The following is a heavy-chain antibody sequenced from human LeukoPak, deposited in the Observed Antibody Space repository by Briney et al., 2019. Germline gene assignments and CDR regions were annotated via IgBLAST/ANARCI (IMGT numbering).Heavy chain of an antibody. CDR1: GGSISSSSYY. V-gene: IGHV4-39*01. CDR3: ARHVNPYYYDSSGYYPFDY. Sequence: PSETLSLTCTVSGGSISSSSYYWGWIRQPPGKGLEWIGSIYYSGSTYYNPSLKSRVTISVDTSKNQFSLKLSSVTAADTAVYYCARHVNPYYYDSSGYYPFDYWGQGTLVTVSS. J-gene: IGHJ4*02. CDR2: IYYSGST. D-gene: IGHD3-22*01.